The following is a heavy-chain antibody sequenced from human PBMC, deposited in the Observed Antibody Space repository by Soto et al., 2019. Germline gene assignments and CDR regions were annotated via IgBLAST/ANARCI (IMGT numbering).Heavy chain of an antibody. CDR1: GFTFSSYS. D-gene: IGHD6-19*01. V-gene: IGHV3-21*01. Sequence: GGSLRLSCAASGFTFSSYSMNWVRQAPGKGLEWVSSISSSSSYIYYADSVKGRFTISRDNAKNSLYLQMNSLRAEDTAVYYCARENSSPFYYYYGMDVWGQGTTVTVSS. CDR3: ARENSSPFYYYYGMDV. CDR2: ISSSSSYI. J-gene: IGHJ6*02.